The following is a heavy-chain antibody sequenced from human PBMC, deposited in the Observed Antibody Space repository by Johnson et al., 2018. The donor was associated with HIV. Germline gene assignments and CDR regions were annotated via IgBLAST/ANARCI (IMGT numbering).Heavy chain of an antibody. V-gene: IGHV3-7*01. CDR2: IKQDGSNK. CDR1: GFSFRSYW. D-gene: IGHD1-26*01. Sequence: VLLVESGGGLVQPGRSLRLSCAASGFSFRSYWMTWVRQAPGKGLEWVANIKQDGSNKYYADSVKGRFTISRDNSKNTLYLQMNSLRAEDTAVYYCAREWELLGSAFDIWGQGTMVTVSS. J-gene: IGHJ3*02. CDR3: AREWELLGSAFDI.